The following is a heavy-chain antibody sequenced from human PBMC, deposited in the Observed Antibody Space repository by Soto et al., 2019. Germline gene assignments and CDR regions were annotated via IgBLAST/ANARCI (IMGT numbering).Heavy chain of an antibody. CDR1: GFNFTSHG. D-gene: IGHD6-13*01. Sequence: VGSLRLCCAASGFNFTSHGMSGVRQAPGKGLEWVSAISGSGGSTYYADTVKGRFTISRDNSKNTRDLQMNSLSAEDTAVYYCAKSGQSSSWGMDVWGQGTTVTVSS. J-gene: IGHJ6*02. CDR2: ISGSGGST. CDR3: AKSGQSSSWGMDV. V-gene: IGHV3-23*01.